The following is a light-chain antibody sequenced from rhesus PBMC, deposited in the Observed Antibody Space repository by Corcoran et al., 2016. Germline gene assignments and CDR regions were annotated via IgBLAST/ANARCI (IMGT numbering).Light chain of an antibody. CDR3: CSYTTSSTDV. CDR1: SSDIGGYNY. CDR2: GVS. J-gene: IGLJ6*01. V-gene: IGLV2S7*01. Sequence: QSAPTQPPSVSGSPGQSVTISCTGTSSDIGGYNYVSWYQQHPGKAPKLMIYGVSHRPSGVSDRFSGSKSGNTASLTISGLQAEDVADSYCCSYTTSSTDVFGSGTKLTVL.